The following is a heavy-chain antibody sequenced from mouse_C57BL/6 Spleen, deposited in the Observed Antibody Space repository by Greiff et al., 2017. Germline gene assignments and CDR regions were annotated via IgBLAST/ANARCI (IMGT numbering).Heavy chain of an antibody. V-gene: IGHV1-64*01. D-gene: IGHD1-1*01. CDR1: GYTFTSYW. CDR3: ASSYGSSYGWYFDV. Sequence: QVQLQQPGAELVKPGASVKLSCKASGYTFTSYWMHWVKQRPGQGLEWIGMIHPNSGSTNYNEKFKSKATLTVDKSSSTAYMQLSSLTSEDSAVYYCASSYGSSYGWYFDVWGTGTTVTVSS. J-gene: IGHJ1*03. CDR2: IHPNSGST.